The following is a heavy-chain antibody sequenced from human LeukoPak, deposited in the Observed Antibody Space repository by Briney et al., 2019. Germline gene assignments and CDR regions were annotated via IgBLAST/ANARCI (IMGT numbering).Heavy chain of an antibody. Sequence: PSETLSLTCTVSGGSISGRDSYWGWLRQAPGMGREWLGSSYYTGSTFYHPSCRSRVTISVDTSNNQFSLEPNSVTAAYTAVYYCASPSPVPHYYDSTGTPYYFYGMDVWGQGTTVTVSS. CDR3: ASPSPVPHYYDSTGTPYYFYGMDV. D-gene: IGHD3-22*01. J-gene: IGHJ6*02. CDR1: GGSISGRDSY. V-gene: IGHV4-39*01. CDR2: SYYTGST.